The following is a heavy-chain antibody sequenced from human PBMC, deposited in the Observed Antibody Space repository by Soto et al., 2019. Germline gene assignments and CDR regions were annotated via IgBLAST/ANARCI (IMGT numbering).Heavy chain of an antibody. Sequence: GSLRLSCEASGFTLSSYWMSWIRQAPGKGLEWVANTRQDGGQSYLVDSVQGRFTISRDNAKNSLYLQMNSLRAEDSAVYYCARVYPGSGWPYHYYGMDVWGQGTTVTVSS. CDR1: GFTLSSYW. CDR2: TRQDGGQS. J-gene: IGHJ6*02. CDR3: ARVYPGSGWPYHYYGMDV. D-gene: IGHD6-19*01. V-gene: IGHV3-7*01.